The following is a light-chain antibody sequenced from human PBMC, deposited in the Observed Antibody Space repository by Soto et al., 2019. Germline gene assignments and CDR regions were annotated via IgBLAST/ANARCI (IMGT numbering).Light chain of an antibody. V-gene: IGLV2-14*01. J-gene: IGLJ1*01. CDR1: SSDVGGHNY. CDR3: SSYTTDSTPYV. CDR2: EVN. Sequence: QSVLTQPASVSGSPGQSITISCTGTSSDVGGHNYVSWYQQHPGKVPKLLIYEVNNRPSGISSRFSGSKSGNTASLTISGLQPDDESDYYCSSYTTDSTPYVFGTGTKVTVL.